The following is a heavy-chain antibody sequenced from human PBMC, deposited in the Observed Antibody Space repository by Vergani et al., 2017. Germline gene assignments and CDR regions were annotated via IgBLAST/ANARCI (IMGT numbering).Heavy chain of an antibody. V-gene: IGHV4-31*03. J-gene: IGHJ3*02. D-gene: IGHD2-2*01. CDR3: ARGRGSTVGIPDDAFDI. CDR1: GGSISSGGYY. Sequence: QVQLQESGPGLVKPSETLSLTCTVSGGSISSGGYYWSWIRQHPGKGLEWIGYIYYSGSTYYNPSRKSRVTISVDTSKNQFSLKLSSVTAADTAVYYCARGRGSTVGIPDDAFDIWGQGTMVTVSS. CDR2: IYYSGST.